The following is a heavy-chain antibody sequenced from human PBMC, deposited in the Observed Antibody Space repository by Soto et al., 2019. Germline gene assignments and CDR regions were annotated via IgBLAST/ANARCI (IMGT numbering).Heavy chain of an antibody. D-gene: IGHD6-19*01. CDR1: GFTFSDYS. V-gene: IGHV3-48*02. CDR2: ISSSSSTI. Sequence: EVQLVESGGGLVQPGGYLRHSCAASGFTFSDYSMNWVRQAPGRGLEWVSYISSSSSTIYYADSVKGRFTISRDNAKNSLYLQMNSLRDEDTAVDYCARRHGSGSYYFDYWGQGTLVTVSS. J-gene: IGHJ4*02. CDR3: ARRHGSGSYYFDY.